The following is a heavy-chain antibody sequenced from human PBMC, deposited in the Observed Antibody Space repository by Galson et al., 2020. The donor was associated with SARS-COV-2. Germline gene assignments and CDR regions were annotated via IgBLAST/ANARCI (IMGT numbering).Heavy chain of an antibody. CDR1: GYTFTSYY. Sequence: ASVKVSCEASGYTFTSYYIHWVRQAPGQGLEWMGWINPNSGGTNYAQKFQGRVTMTRDSSISTAYMELRRLTSDDTAMYYCARGDYISAWCLEYWGQGTLVTVSS. V-gene: IGHV1-2*02. CDR3: ARGDYISAWCLEY. D-gene: IGHD6-19*01. CDR2: INPNSGGT. J-gene: IGHJ4*02.